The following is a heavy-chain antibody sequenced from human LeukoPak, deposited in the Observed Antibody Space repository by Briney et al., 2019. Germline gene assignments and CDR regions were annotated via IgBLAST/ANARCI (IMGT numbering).Heavy chain of an antibody. CDR2: IIPIFGTA. Sequence: SVKVSCKASGGTFSSYAISWVRQAPGQGLEWMGGIIPIFGTANYAQKFQGRVTITTDESTSIAYMELSSLRSEDTAVYYCARGPTSPGYYYYYYYMDVWGKGTTVTVSS. CDR3: ARGPTSPGYYYYYYYMDV. J-gene: IGHJ6*03. V-gene: IGHV1-69*05. CDR1: GGTFSSYA.